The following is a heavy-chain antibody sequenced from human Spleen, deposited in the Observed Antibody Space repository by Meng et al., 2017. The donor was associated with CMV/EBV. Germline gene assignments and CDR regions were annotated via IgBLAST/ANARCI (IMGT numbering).Heavy chain of an antibody. CDR2: IIPIFGTA. V-gene: IGHV1-69*05. J-gene: IGHJ4*02. Sequence: SVKVSCKASGGTFSSYAISWVRQAPGQGLEWMGGIIPIFGTANYAQKFQGRVTMTRNTSTITAYMELSSLRPEDTAVYYCARGTVTGTGGADYWGQGTLVTVSS. D-gene: IGHD1-7*01. CDR1: GGTFSSYA. CDR3: ARGTVTGTGGADY.